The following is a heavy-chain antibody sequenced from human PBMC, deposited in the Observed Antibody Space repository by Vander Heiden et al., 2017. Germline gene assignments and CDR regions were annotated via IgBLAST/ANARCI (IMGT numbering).Heavy chain of an antibody. V-gene: IGHV1-2*02. CDR2: LNPITGGA. Sequence: QVQLVQSGTEVMKPGASVKVSCKASGYTLSDNYIYWVRQAPGQGLEWMGWLNPITGGASSAPKFKGRITMTRDTSSNTAYLEMTGLTSDDTAVYFCARGVGYDNNWSNWLDPWGQGTLVIVS. J-gene: IGHJ5*02. CDR3: ARGVGYDNNWSNWLDP. CDR1: GYTLSDNY. D-gene: IGHD1-1*01.